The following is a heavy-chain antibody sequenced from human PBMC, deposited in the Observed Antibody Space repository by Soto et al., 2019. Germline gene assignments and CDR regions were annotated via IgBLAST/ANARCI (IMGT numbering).Heavy chain of an antibody. CDR2: IYWDDDK. V-gene: IGHV2-5*02. D-gene: IGHD3-10*01. CDR1: GFSLSTSGVG. J-gene: IGHJ4*02. CDR3: AQGITGFDY. Sequence: QITLKESGPTLVKPTQTLTLTCTFSGFSLSTSGVGVGWIRQPPGKALEWLALIYWDDDKRYSPSLKSRLTSXKDTSKNQVVLTMTNMDPVDTATYYCAQGITGFDYWGQGTLVTVSS.